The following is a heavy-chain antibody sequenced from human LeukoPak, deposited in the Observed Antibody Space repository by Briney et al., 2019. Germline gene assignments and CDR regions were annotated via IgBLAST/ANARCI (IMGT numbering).Heavy chain of an antibody. Sequence: PSETLSLTCTVSGGSIRSSTYYWGWIRQPPGKGLEWIGNLYYSGSTYYNPSLKSRVTISVDTSKNHFSLKLSSVTAADTALYYCARQAISGYDPPPFDSWGQGTLVTVSS. J-gene: IGHJ4*02. D-gene: IGHD5-12*01. CDR3: ARQAISGYDPPPFDS. V-gene: IGHV4-39*01. CDR1: GGSIRSSTYY. CDR2: LYYSGST.